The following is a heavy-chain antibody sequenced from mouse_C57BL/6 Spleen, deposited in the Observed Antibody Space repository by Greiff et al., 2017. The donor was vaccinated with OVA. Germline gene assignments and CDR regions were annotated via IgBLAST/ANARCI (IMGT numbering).Heavy chain of an antibody. CDR3: ARSHGSSYSRCAY. V-gene: IGHV1-42*01. J-gene: IGHJ3*01. Sequence: EVQLVESGPELVKPGASVKISCKASGYSFTGYYMNWVKQSPEKSLEWIGEINPSTGGTTYNQKFKAKATLTVDKSASTAYMQLKSLTSEDSAVYVCARSHGSSYSRCAYWGQGTLVTVSA. D-gene: IGHD1-1*01. CDR2: INPSTGGT. CDR1: GYSFTGYY.